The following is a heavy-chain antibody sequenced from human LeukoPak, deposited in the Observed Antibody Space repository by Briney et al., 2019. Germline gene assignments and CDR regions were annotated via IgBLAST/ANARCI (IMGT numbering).Heavy chain of an antibody. CDR3: ARARRYYGSGSWFYYYMDV. Sequence: SVKVSSKASGGTFSSYAISWVRQAPGQGLEWMVGIMPMFGTANYAQKFQGRVTITTDESTSTAYMELSSLRSEDTAVYYCARARRYYGSGSWFYYYMDVWGKGTTVTVSS. CDR1: GGTFSSYA. V-gene: IGHV1-69*05. CDR2: IMPMFGTA. J-gene: IGHJ6*03. D-gene: IGHD3-10*01.